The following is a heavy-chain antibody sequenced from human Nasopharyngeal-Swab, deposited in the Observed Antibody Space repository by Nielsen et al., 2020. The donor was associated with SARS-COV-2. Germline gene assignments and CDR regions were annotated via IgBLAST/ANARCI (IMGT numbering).Heavy chain of an antibody. D-gene: IGHD2-15*01. Sequence: GESLKISCKGSGYSFTSYWIGWVRQMPGKGLEWMGIIYPGDSDTRYSPSFQGQVTISADKSSSTAYLQWSSLKASDSGMYYCARQSCSGGTCYSWWYFDLWGRGTLVTVSS. J-gene: IGHJ2*01. V-gene: IGHV5-51*01. CDR3: ARQSCSGGTCYSWWYFDL. CDR1: GYSFTSYW. CDR2: IYPGDSDT.